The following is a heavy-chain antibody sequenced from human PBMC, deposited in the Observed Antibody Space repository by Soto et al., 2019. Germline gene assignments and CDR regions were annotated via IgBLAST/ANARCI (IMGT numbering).Heavy chain of an antibody. Sequence: EVQLVESGGGLDQPGGSLRLSCAASGFIFSSYEMNWVRQAPGKGLQWVSCISSSGSTIHYADSVKGRFTVSRDNAKNSLYLQMNSLRAEDTALYYCVRDGYKLHYNYGFDVWGQGTTVIVSS. D-gene: IGHD3-22*01. V-gene: IGHV3-48*03. CDR1: GFIFSSYE. J-gene: IGHJ6*02. CDR2: ISSSGSTI. CDR3: VRDGYKLHYNYGFDV.